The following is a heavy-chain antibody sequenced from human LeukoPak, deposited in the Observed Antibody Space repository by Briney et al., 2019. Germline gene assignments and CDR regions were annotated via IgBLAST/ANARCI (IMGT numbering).Heavy chain of an antibody. D-gene: IGHD3-16*01. CDR1: GGSFSGYY. J-gene: IGHJ4*02. CDR2: INHSGST. CDR3: ARGTVLTGYASFDY. Sequence: PSETLSLTCAVYGGSFSGYYWSWIRQPPGKGLEWIGEINHSGSTNYNPSLKSRVTISVDTSKNQFSLKLSSVTAADTAVYYCARGTVLTGYASFDYWGQGALVTVSS. V-gene: IGHV4-34*01.